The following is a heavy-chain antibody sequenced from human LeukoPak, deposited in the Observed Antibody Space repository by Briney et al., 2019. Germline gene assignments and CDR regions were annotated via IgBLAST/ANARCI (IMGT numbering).Heavy chain of an antibody. D-gene: IGHD4-23*01. J-gene: IGHJ4*02. Sequence: SETLSLTCTVSGGSISSYYWSWIRQPPGKGLEWSGYIYYSGSTNYTPSLKSRVTISVDTSKNQLSLKLSSVTAADTAVYYCARALSGGPDYWGQGTLVTVSS. CDR2: IYYSGST. V-gene: IGHV4-59*01. CDR3: ARALSGGPDY. CDR1: GGSISSYY.